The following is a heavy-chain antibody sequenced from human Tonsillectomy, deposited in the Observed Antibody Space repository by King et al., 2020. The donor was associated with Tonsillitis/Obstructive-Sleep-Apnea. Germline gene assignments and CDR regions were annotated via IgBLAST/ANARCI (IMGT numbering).Heavy chain of an antibody. Sequence: VQLVESGGGVVQPGRSLRLSCAASGFTFSNCGMEWVRQAPGKGLEWVAGIWYDGSKKYYADSVKGRFTISRDDSKNTVYLQMNNRRAEDTAVYYCARDGGPNWSDGKLHFDYWGQGTLVTVSS. CDR1: GFTFSNCG. CDR2: IWYDGSKK. D-gene: IGHD1-20*01. J-gene: IGHJ4*02. CDR3: ARDGGPNWSDGKLHFDY. V-gene: IGHV3-33*01.